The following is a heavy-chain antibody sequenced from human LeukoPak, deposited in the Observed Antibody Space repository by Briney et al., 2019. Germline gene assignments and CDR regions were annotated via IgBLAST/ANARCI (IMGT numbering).Heavy chain of an antibody. Sequence: KTSETLSLTCAVYGGSFSGYYWSWIRQPPGKGLEWIGEINHSGSTNYNPSLKSRVTISVDTSKNQFSLKLSSVTAADTAVYYCARRRGWYQLYYFDYWGQGTLVTVSS. J-gene: IGHJ4*02. V-gene: IGHV4-34*01. D-gene: IGHD2-2*01. CDR1: GGSFSGYY. CDR2: INHSGST. CDR3: ARRRGWYQLYYFDY.